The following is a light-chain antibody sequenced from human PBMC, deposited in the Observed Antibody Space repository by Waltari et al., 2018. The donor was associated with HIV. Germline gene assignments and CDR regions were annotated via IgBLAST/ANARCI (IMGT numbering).Light chain of an antibody. V-gene: IGKV4-1*01. CDR2: WAS. J-gene: IGKJ4*01. Sequence: DIVMTQSPDSLAVSLGARATIHCKSSQSVLYSSNNKNYLAWYQQKPGQPPTLLIYWASSRESGVPDRFSGGGSGTDFTLTISSLQAEDVAVYYCQQYYSAPPTFGGGTKVEI. CDR1: QSVLYSSNNKNY. CDR3: QQYYSAPPT.